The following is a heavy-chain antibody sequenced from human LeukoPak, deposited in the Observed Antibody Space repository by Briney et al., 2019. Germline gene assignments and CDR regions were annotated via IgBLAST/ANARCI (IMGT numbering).Heavy chain of an antibody. CDR1: GFTLSNYA. CDR3: VKAPLPGAVPIEI. Sequence: PGGSLRLSCSASGFTLSNYAMYWVRQPPGKGLKCVSGISRIGGDTYYADSVKGRFTISRDNSKNTLYLQMSSLRPEDTAMYYCVKAPLPGAVPIEIWGQGTMVTVPS. J-gene: IGHJ3*02. D-gene: IGHD3-16*01. CDR2: ISRIGGDT. V-gene: IGHV3-64D*06.